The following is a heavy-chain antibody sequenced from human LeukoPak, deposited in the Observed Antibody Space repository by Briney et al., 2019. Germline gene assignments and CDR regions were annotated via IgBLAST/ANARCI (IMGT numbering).Heavy chain of an antibody. CDR2: IYYSGST. J-gene: IGHJ3*02. CDR1: GGSISSYY. Sequence: SETLSLTCTVSGGSISSYYWSWIRQPPGKGLEWIGYIYYSGSTNYNPSLKSRVTISVDTSKNQFSLKLSSVTAADTAVYYCARGSGEKYYYDSSGYLFGAFDIWGQGTMVTVSS. V-gene: IGHV4-59*01. D-gene: IGHD3-22*01. CDR3: ARGSGEKYYYDSSGYLFGAFDI.